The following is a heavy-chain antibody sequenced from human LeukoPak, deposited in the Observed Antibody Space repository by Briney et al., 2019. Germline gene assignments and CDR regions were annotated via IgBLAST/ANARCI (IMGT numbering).Heavy chain of an antibody. CDR3: ARSDYGGYYDMFDF. D-gene: IGHD4-23*01. Sequence: PGGSLRLSCAASGFTFSNYAIHWVRQAPGKGLEWVAVISYDGNHQYYTDSVKGRFTISRDNSNHTVHLQMDSLRGEDTAFYYCARSDYGGYYDMFDFWGQGTLVIVSS. CDR2: ISYDGNHQ. CDR1: GFTFSNYA. V-gene: IGHV3-30*04. J-gene: IGHJ4*02.